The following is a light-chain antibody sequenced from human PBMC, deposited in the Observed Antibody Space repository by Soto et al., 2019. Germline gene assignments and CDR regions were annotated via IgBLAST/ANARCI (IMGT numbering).Light chain of an antibody. Sequence: QSALTQPPSASGSPGQSVTISCTGTSSDVGAYKYVSWYQQYPSKAPKLMIYEVSKRPSGVPDRFSGSKSGNTASLTVSGLQAEDEADYYCTSYVGSNIWVFGGGTQLTVL. CDR1: SSDVGAYKY. J-gene: IGLJ3*02. CDR3: TSYVGSNIWV. CDR2: EVS. V-gene: IGLV2-8*01.